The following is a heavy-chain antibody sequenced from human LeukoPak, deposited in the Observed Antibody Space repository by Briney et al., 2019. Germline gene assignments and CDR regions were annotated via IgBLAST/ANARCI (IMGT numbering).Heavy chain of an antibody. CDR3: ATYRQVLLPFES. CDR1: GLTFSTYG. J-gene: IGHJ4*02. V-gene: IGHV3-23*01. Sequence: GGSLRLSCAASGLTFSTYGMTWVRQAPGKGLEWVSTISGSAVSTFYAASVKGRFTISRDNSKSTLSLQMNSLRAEDTAIYYCATYRQVLLPFESWGQGTLVTVSS. D-gene: IGHD2-8*02. CDR2: ISGSAVST.